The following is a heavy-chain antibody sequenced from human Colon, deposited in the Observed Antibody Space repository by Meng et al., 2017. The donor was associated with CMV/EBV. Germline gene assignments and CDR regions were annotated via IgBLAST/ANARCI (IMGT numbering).Heavy chain of an antibody. CDR3: ARSPARYCSSISCYSWSDP. D-gene: IGHD2-2*01. CDR2: ISFDGSNK. Sequence: GGSLRLSCAASGFSISDYGIHWVRQAPGKGLEWVADISFDGSNKFSADSVEGRFTISRDNSKNTVYLQMNSLRPEDTAVYYCARSPARYCSSISCYSWSDPWGQGTQVTVSS. V-gene: IGHV3-30-3*01. J-gene: IGHJ5*02. CDR1: GFSISDYG.